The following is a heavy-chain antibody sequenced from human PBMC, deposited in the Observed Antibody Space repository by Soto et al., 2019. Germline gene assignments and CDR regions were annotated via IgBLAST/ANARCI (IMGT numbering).Heavy chain of an antibody. V-gene: IGHV3-9*01. CDR1: GFTFDDYA. CDR2: ISWNSGSI. CDR3: AVAVAGSRWLEP. Sequence: GGSLRLSCAASGFTFDDYAMHWVRQAPGKGLEWVSGISWNSGSIGYADSVKGRFTISRDNAKNSLYLQMNSLRAEDTALYYCAVAVAGSRWLEPWGKGT. D-gene: IGHD6-19*01. J-gene: IGHJ5*02.